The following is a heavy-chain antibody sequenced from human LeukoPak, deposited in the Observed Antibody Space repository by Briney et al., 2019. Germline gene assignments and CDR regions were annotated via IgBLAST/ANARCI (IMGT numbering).Heavy chain of an antibody. V-gene: IGHV3-21*01. CDR2: ISSSSSYI. CDR3: ARADIVVVPAAMYGDYLDY. J-gene: IGHJ4*02. CDR1: GFTFSSYS. Sequence: PGGSLRLSCAASGFTFSSYSMNWVRQAPGKGLEWVSSISSSSSYIYYADSVKGRFTISRDNAKNSLYLQMNRLRAEDTAVYYCARADIVVVPAAMYGDYLDYWGQGTLVTVSS. D-gene: IGHD2-2*01.